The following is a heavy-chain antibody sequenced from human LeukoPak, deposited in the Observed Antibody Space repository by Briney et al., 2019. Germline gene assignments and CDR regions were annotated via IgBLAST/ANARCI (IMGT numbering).Heavy chain of an antibody. CDR1: GGSFNGYY. D-gene: IGHD5-18*01. CDR2: INHSGST. CDR3: ARATPYSYCYNY. V-gene: IGHV4-34*01. J-gene: IGHJ4*02. Sequence: PSETLSLTCAVYGGSFNGYYWSWIRQPPGKGLEWIGEINHSGSTNYNPSLTCRITISVDTSKNQFSLKLSYVTAADTAVYYCARATPYSYCYNYWGQRTLVTVS.